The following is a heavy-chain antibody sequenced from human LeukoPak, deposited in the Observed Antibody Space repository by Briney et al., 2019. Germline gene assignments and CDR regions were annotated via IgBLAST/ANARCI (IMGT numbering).Heavy chain of an antibody. CDR3: ARSVGGAFDY. CDR2: IYYSGST. D-gene: IGHD1-26*01. V-gene: IGHV4-31*03. CDR1: GGSINSGGYY. J-gene: IGHJ4*02. Sequence: SETLSLTCTVSGGSINSGGYYWSWIRQHPGKGPEWIGYIYYSGSTYYNPSLKSRVTISVDTSKNQFSLKLSSVTAADTAVYYCARSVGGAFDYWGQGTLVTVSS.